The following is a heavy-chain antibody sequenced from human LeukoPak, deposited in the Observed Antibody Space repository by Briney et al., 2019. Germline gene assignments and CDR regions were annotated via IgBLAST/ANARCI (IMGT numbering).Heavy chain of an antibody. CDR2: ISSNGGST. Sequence: GGSLRLSCAASGFTFSSYAMSWVRQAPGKGLEYVSAISSNGGSTYYANSVKGRFTISRDNSKNTLYLQMGSLRAEDMAVYYCARVPYGDPVYYYYGMDVWGQGTTVTVSS. J-gene: IGHJ6*02. CDR3: ARVPYGDPVYYYYGMDV. D-gene: IGHD4-17*01. V-gene: IGHV3-64*01. CDR1: GFTFSSYA.